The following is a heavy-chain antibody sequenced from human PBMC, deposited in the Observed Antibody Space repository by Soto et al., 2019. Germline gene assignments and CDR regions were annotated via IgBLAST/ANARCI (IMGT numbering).Heavy chain of an antibody. J-gene: IGHJ6*03. Sequence: SETLSLTCTVSGGSISSYYWSWIRQPPGKGLEWIGYIYYSGSTNYNPSLKSRVTISVDTSKNQFSLKLSSVTAADTAVYYCARIGGTTSDYYYYYMDVWGKGTTVTVSS. V-gene: IGHV4-59*01. CDR3: ARIGGTTSDYYYYYMDV. CDR1: GGSISSYY. CDR2: IYYSGST. D-gene: IGHD1-7*01.